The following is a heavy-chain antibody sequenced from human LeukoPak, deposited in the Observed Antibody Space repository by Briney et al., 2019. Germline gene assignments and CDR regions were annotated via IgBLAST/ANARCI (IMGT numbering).Heavy chain of an antibody. CDR3: ARAGQVGATGTKY. Sequence: GGSLRLSCAASGFTFSSYWMSWVCQAPGKGLEWVANIKQDGSEKYYVDSVKGRFTISRDNAKTSLYLQMNSLRAEDTAVYYCARAGQVGATGTKYWGQGTLVTVSS. D-gene: IGHD1-26*01. J-gene: IGHJ4*02. V-gene: IGHV3-7*01. CDR1: GFTFSSYW. CDR2: IKQDGSEK.